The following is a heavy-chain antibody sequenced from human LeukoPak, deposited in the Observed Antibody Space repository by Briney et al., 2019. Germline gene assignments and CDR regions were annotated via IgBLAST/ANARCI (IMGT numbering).Heavy chain of an antibody. CDR1: GLTFSNSW. J-gene: IGHJ5*02. D-gene: IGHD5-12*01. Sequence: PGGSLRLSCEASGLTFSNSWMHWVRQVPGKGLVWVSRMYGDMRDISYADSVKGRFTISRDNAKNTVYLQMNSLRGEDTAVYYCARDLGLRGSTWDQGTLVTVSS. V-gene: IGHV3-74*01. CDR2: MYGDMRDI. CDR3: ARDLGLRGST.